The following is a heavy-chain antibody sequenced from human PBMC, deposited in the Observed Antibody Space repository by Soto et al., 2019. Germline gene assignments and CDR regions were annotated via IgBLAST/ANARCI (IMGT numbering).Heavy chain of an antibody. D-gene: IGHD3-9*01. V-gene: IGHV3-30-3*01. CDR3: ARDISTLLNALGYYGMDV. Sequence: QVQLVESGGGVVQPGRSLRLSCVTSVFTFSNYAIHWVRQAPGKGLEWVSVISFDGSDKYYADSVKGRFTISRDNSKNTLDLQMNSLRGEDTAVYYCARDISTLLNALGYYGMDVWGRGTTVTVSS. CDR1: VFTFSNYA. J-gene: IGHJ6*02. CDR2: ISFDGSDK.